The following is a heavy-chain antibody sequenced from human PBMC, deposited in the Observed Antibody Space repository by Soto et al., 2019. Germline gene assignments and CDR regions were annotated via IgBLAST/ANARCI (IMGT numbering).Heavy chain of an antibody. CDR2: IVVGSGNT. CDR3: AALDYYDSSGSTYFDY. CDR1: GFTFTSSA. V-gene: IGHV1-58*01. J-gene: IGHJ4*02. Sequence: VKVSCKASGFTFTSSAVQWVRQARGQRLEWIGWIVVGSGNTNYAQKFQERVTITRDMSTSTAYMELSSLRSEDTAVYYCAALDYYDSSGSTYFDYWGQGTLVTVSS. D-gene: IGHD3-22*01.